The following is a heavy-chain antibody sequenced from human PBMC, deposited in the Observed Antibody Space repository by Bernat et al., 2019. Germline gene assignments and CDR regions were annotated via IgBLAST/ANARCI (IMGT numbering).Heavy chain of an antibody. V-gene: IGHV3-23*01. CDR3: AKEERSYSSGWHDYFDY. D-gene: IGHD6-19*01. CDR1: GFTFSNYA. Sequence: EVQLLESGGGLVQPGGSLRLSCAASGFTFSNYAMSWVRQAPGKGLEWVSTISGSGDSTYYADSVKGRFTISRDNSKNTLYLQMNSLRAEDTAVYYCAKEERSYSSGWHDYFDYWGQGTLVTVSS. CDR2: ISGSGDST. J-gene: IGHJ4*02.